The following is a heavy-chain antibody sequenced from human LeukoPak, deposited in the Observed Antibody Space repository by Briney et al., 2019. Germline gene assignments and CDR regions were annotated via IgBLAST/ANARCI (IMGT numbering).Heavy chain of an antibody. D-gene: IGHD3-16*01. Sequence: PGRSLRLSCAASGFTFSSYGMHWVRQAPGKGLEWVAVISYDGSNKYYAYSVKGRFTISRDNAKNSLYLQMNSLRAEDTALYHCARGPAGGRGNYYYGMDVWGQGTTVTVSS. J-gene: IGHJ6*02. CDR1: GFTFSSYG. V-gene: IGHV3-30*03. CDR3: ARGPAGGRGNYYYGMDV. CDR2: ISYDGSNK.